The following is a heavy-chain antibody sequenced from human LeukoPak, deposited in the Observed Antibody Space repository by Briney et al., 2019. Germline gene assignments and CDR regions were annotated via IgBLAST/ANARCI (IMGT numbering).Heavy chain of an antibody. V-gene: IGHV4-39*01. J-gene: IGHJ4*02. Sequence: PSETLSLTCTVSGGSISSSSYYWGWIRQPPGKGLEWIGSIYYSGSTYYNPSLKSRVTISVDTSKNQFSLKLSSVTAADTAVYYCASMSGYRDYGGQGTLVTVSS. CDR3: ASMSGYRDY. CDR1: GGSISSSSYY. CDR2: IYYSGST. D-gene: IGHD3-3*01.